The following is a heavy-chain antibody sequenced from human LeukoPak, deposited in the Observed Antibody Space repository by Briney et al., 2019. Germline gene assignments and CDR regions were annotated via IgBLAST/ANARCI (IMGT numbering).Heavy chain of an antibody. J-gene: IGHJ4*02. CDR3: ARDPYYYDSSGYYDFDY. V-gene: IGHV1-69*04. CDR1: GGTFSSYT. D-gene: IGHD3-22*01. Sequence: ASVKVSCKASGGTFSSYTISWVRQAPGQGLEWMGRIIPILGIANYAQKFQGRVTITADKSTSTAYMELSSLRSEDMAVYYCARDPYYYDSSGYYDFDYWGQGTLVTVSS. CDR2: IIPILGIA.